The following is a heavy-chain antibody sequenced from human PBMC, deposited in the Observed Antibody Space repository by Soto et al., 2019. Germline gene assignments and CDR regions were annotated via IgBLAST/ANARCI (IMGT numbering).Heavy chain of an antibody. Sequence: QVQLVESGGGVVQPGRSLRLSCVASGFTFSSYGMHWVRQAPGKGLEWVAVISYDGSNKYYADSVKGRFTISRDNSKNTLYLQMNSLRADDTAVYYCAKDRSSGGLRFFDYWGQGTLVTVSS. V-gene: IGHV3-30*18. D-gene: IGHD6-19*01. J-gene: IGHJ4*02. CDR3: AKDRSSGGLRFFDY. CDR1: GFTFSSYG. CDR2: ISYDGSNK.